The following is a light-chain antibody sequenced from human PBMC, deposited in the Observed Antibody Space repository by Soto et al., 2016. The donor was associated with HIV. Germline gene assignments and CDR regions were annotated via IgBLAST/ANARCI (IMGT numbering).Light chain of an antibody. CDR2: KAS. CDR1: QNINIW. J-gene: IGKJ1*01. CDR3: QQYYTCT. V-gene: IGKV1-5*03. Sequence: DIQMTQSPSTLSASVGDRVTITCRASQNINIWVAWYQQKPGKPPKLLIYKASTLEDGVPSRFSGNASGTEFTLTIISLQPDDFATYYCQQYYTCTFGQGTKVDMK.